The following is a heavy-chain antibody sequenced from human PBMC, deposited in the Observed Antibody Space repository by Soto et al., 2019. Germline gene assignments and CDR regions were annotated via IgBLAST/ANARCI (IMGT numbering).Heavy chain of an antibody. CDR2: ISAYNGNT. Sequence: GASVKVSCKASGYTLTSYGISWVRQAPGQGLEWMGWISAYNGNTNYAQKLQGRVTMTTDTSTSTAYMELRSLRSDDTAVYYCARMGRSILAAGSRYYYYGMDVWGQGTTVTVSS. CDR1: GYTLTSYG. CDR3: ARMGRSILAAGSRYYYYGMDV. J-gene: IGHJ6*02. D-gene: IGHD6-13*01. V-gene: IGHV1-18*04.